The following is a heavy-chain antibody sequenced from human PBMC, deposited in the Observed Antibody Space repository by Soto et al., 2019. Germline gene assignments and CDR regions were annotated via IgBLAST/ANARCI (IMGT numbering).Heavy chain of an antibody. V-gene: IGHV5-51*01. Sequence: PGESLKISCKGSGYSFTSYWIGWVRQVPGKGLEWMGIIYPDDSDTRYSPSFQGQVTISADKSINTAYLQWGSLKASDTAMYYCARASSWHEGWFDPWGQGTLVTVSS. CDR2: IYPDDSDT. CDR1: GYSFTSYW. CDR3: ARASSWHEGWFDP. J-gene: IGHJ5*02. D-gene: IGHD6-13*01.